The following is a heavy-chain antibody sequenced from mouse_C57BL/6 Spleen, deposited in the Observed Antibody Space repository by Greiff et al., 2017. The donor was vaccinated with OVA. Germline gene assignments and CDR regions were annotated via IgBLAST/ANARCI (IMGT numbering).Heavy chain of an antibody. Sequence: EVMLVESVAELVRPGASVKLSCTASGFNIKNTYMHWVKQRPEQGLEWIGRIDPANGNTKYAPKFQGKATITADTSSNTAYLQLSSLTAEDTALYYCATYGSSYTSGYFDVCGTGTTVTVSS. D-gene: IGHD1-1*01. V-gene: IGHV14-3*01. CDR1: GFNIKNTY. CDR2: IDPANGNT. J-gene: IGHJ1*03. CDR3: ATYGSSYTSGYFDV.